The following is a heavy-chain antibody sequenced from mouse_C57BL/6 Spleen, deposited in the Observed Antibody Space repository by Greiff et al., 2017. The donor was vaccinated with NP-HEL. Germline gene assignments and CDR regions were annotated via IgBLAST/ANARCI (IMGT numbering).Heavy chain of an antibody. J-gene: IGHJ4*01. CDR1: GYSITSGYD. Sequence: EVKVEESGPGMVKPSQSLSLTCNVTGYSITSGYDWHWIRHFPGNKLEWMGYISYSGSTNYNPSLKSRISITHDTSKNHFFLKLNSVTTEDTATYYCARDGYYAMDYWGQGTSVTVSS. V-gene: IGHV3-1*01. CDR2: ISYSGST. CDR3: ARDGYYAMDY.